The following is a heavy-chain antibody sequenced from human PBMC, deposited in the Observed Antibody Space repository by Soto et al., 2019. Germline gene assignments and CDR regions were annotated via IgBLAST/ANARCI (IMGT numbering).Heavy chain of an antibody. CDR3: AREGGSGWYYYDY. V-gene: IGHV4-34*01. CDR2: INYTGTT. J-gene: IGHJ4*01. Sequence: NRQPPGKGLDWIGEINYTGTTYYSPSLKSRVTLSVDTSKNQFSLELRSVSAADTAVYYCAREGGSGWYYYDYWGHGTLVTVSS. D-gene: IGHD6-19*01.